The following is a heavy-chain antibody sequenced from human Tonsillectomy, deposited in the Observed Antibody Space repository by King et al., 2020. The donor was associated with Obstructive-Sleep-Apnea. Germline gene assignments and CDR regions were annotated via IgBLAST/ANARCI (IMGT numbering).Heavy chain of an antibody. CDR1: GYSISSGFY. J-gene: IGHJ4*02. CDR2: IYHSGSP. V-gene: IGHV4-38-2*02. Sequence: QLQESGPGLVKTSETLSLTCTVSGYSISSGFYWGWIRQPPWKGLEWIGIIYHSGSPHYNPSLESRVTISVDTSKNQFSLKLRSVTAADTAVYYCARADGYNFGQHSYFDYWGQGTLVTVSS. D-gene: IGHD5-24*01. CDR3: ARADGYNFGQHSYFDY.